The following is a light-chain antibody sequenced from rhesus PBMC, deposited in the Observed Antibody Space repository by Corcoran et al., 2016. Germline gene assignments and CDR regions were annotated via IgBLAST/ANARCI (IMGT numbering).Light chain of an antibody. J-gene: IGKJ2*01. V-gene: IGKV2S15*01. CDR2: ELS. CDR1: QSLQQSNGNTY. CDR3: MPGIQVPYR. Sequence: IVMTQTPLSLPVIPGEPASISCRSSQSLQQSNGNTYLYWVLQKPGQSPQFLIYELSNRASGVPDRFSGGGSGTDFTLKIRRVETEDVGVYYCMPGIQVPYRFGQGTKVEIK.